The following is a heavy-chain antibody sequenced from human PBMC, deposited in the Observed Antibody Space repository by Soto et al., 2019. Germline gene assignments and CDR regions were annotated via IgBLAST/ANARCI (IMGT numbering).Heavy chain of an antibody. D-gene: IGHD3-10*01. Sequence: HSQTLSLTCALSGDSVSSNSAAWNWIRQSPSRGLEWLGRTYYRSKWYNDYAVSVKSRITINPDTSKNQFSLQLNSVTPEDTAVYYCVVYLVRGVIMQYYGMDVRVQGTTVTVS. CDR1: GDSVSSNSAA. J-gene: IGHJ6*01. CDR3: VVYLVRGVIMQYYGMDV. CDR2: TYYRSKWYN. V-gene: IGHV6-1*01.